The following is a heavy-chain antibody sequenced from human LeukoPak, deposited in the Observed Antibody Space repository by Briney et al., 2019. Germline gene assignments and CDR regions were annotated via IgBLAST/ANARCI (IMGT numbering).Heavy chain of an antibody. CDR1: GFTFSSYA. J-gene: IGHJ4*02. D-gene: IGHD2-15*01. CDR3: AKRSCSGGSCNFDY. CDR2: IGDSGGAT. V-gene: IGHV3-23*01. Sequence: GGSLRLSCAASGFTFSSYAMSWVRQATGKGLEWVSAIGDSGGATNYADSVKGRFTISRDNSKNTLYLQMNSLRAEDTAVYYCAKRSCSGGSCNFDYWGQGTLVTVSP.